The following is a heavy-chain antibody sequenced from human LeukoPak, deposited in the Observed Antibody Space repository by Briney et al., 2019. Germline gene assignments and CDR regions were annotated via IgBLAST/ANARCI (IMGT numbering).Heavy chain of an antibody. J-gene: IGHJ4*02. CDR3: ARGYAFDY. CDR1: GGTFSRYT. CDR2: ISPLFGSA. D-gene: IGHD3-16*01. V-gene: IGHV1-69*13. Sequence: SVKVSCKASGGTFSRYTLNWVRQAPGQGLEWMGGISPLFGSAKYAQKFQGRVTITADESTSTAYMELRSLRSEDTAVYYCARGYAFDYWGQGTLVTVSS.